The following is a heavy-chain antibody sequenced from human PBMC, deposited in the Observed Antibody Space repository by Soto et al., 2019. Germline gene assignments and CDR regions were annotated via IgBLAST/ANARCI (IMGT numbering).Heavy chain of an antibody. D-gene: IGHD5-12*01. CDR3: ARDNNRRYERDIDY. J-gene: IGHJ4*02. CDR1: GFTFSSYS. Sequence: GGSLRLSCAASGFTFSSYSMNWVRQAPGKGLEWVSYISSSSSTIYYADSVKGRFTISRDNAKNSLYLQMNSLRAEDTAVYYCARDNNRRYERDIDYWGQGTLVTVSS. V-gene: IGHV3-48*01. CDR2: ISSSSSTI.